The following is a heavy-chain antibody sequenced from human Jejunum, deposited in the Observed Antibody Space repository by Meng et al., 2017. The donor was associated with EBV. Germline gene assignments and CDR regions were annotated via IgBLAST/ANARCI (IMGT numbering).Heavy chain of an antibody. CDR2: VDPQDDET. V-gene: IGHV1-69-2*01. CDR1: GYIFSDSY. D-gene: IGHD4/OR15-4a*01. Sequence: EVQVIQFVAEGKKPGATVKISCKVSGYIFSDSYIHWARQAPGEGLEWMGIVDPQDDETLYAEKFQGRVTITADTSPDTAYMELSSLRSEDTAIYYCALVLRARFNYFDPWGQGTLVTVSS. CDR3: ALVLRARFNYFDP. J-gene: IGHJ5*02.